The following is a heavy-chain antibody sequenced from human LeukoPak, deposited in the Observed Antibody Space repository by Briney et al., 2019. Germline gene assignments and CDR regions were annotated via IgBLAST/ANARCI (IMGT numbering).Heavy chain of an antibody. J-gene: IGHJ4*02. V-gene: IGHV1-2*02. CDR2: IDPNSGGT. CDR3: ARDGVVRGVIIY. CDR1: GYTFTGYY. D-gene: IGHD3-10*01. Sequence: ASVKVSCKTSGYTFTGYYMHWVRQAPGQGLEWMGWIDPNSGGTNYAQRFQGRVTMTRDTSISTAHMELSRLTSDDTAVYYCARDGVVRGVIIYWGQGTLVTVSS.